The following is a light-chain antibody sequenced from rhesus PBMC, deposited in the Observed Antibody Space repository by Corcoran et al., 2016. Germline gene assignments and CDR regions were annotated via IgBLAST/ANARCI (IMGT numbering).Light chain of an antibody. CDR1: QGISSY. V-gene: IGKV1-28*01. Sequence: DIQMTQSPSSLSASVGDTVTITCRASQGISSYLNWFQQKPGKAPKLLLYAASSLESGVPSRFSGSGSGTECTLTISSLQPEDFAAYYCLQHNSYPPTFGQGTKVEIK. CDR2: AAS. CDR3: LQHNSYPPT. J-gene: IGKJ1*01.